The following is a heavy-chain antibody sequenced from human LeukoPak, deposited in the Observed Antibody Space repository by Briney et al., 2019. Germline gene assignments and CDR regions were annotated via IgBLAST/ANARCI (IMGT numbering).Heavy chain of an antibody. CDR3: ARGLYYYDSSGYYYYFDY. CDR1: GGSISSYY. CDR2: IYYSGST. J-gene: IGHJ4*02. V-gene: IGHV4-59*01. Sequence: PSETLSLTCTVSGGSISSYYWSWIRQPPGKGLEWIGYIYYSGSTNYNPSLKSRVTISVDTSKNQFSLKLSSVTAADTAVYYCARGLYYYDSSGYYYYFDYWGQGTLVTVSS. D-gene: IGHD3-22*01.